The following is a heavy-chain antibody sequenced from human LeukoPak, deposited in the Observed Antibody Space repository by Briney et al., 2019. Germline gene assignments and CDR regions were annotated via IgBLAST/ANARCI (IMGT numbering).Heavy chain of an antibody. CDR2: IIPIFGTA. J-gene: IGHJ6*02. CDR1: GYTLTELS. D-gene: IGHD6-13*01. Sequence: SVKVSCKVSGYTLTELSMHWVRQAPGQGLEWMGGIIPIFGTANYAQKFQGRVTITADESTSTAYMELSSLRSEDTAVYYCARDEIIAAAGNYYYYGMDVWGQGTTVTVSS. V-gene: IGHV1-69*13. CDR3: ARDEIIAAAGNYYYYGMDV.